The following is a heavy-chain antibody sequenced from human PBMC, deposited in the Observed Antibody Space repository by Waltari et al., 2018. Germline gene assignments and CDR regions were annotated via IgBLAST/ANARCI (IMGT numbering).Heavy chain of an antibody. Sequence: EQLVQSGGGVVQPGGSLRLSCAASGFAFKSYAFEWVRQAPGKGLDWVAVISHDGDNDQYGTSVKGRFIVSRDNSRDTVYLQMNSLTPEDTALYFCARGRAAATLWGQGTFVSVSS. CDR1: GFAFKSYA. CDR3: ARGRAAATL. CDR2: ISHDGDND. V-gene: IGHV3-30*03. J-gene: IGHJ1*01. D-gene: IGHD6-25*01.